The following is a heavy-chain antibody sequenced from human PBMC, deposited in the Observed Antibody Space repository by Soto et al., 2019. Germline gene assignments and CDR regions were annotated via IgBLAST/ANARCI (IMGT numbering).Heavy chain of an antibody. V-gene: IGHV4-61*01. J-gene: IGHJ4*02. D-gene: IGHD3-10*01. CDR3: ARGFAAFYYGSGSNTYYFDY. Sequence: WQTLSLTCTVSGSSVSSNTYWSWIRQPPGKGLEWIGEINHSGSTNYNPSLKSRVTISVDTSKNQFSLKLSSVTAADTAVYYCARGFAAFYYGSGSNTYYFDYWGQGTLVTVSS. CDR1: GSSVSSNTY. CDR2: INHSGST.